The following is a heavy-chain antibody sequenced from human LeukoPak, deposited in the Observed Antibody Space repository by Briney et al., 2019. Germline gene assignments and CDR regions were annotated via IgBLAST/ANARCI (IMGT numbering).Heavy chain of an antibody. CDR2: ISSSSSYI. J-gene: IGHJ4*02. V-gene: IGHV3-21*01. Sequence: GGSLRLSCAASGFTFSSYNMNWVRQAPGKGLEWVSLISSSSSYIYYADSVKGRFTISRDNAKNSLYLQMNSLRAEDTAVYYCAREYCSGGSCYLGYWGQGTLVTVSS. D-gene: IGHD2-15*01. CDR3: AREYCSGGSCYLGY. CDR1: GFTFSSYN.